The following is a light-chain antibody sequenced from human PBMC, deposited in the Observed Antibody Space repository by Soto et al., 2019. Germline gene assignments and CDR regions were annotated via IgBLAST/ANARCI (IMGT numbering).Light chain of an antibody. Sequence: QSVLTQPASVSGSPGQSITISCTGTSSDVGGYNYVSWYQQHPRKAPKLMIYEVSDRPSGVSDRLSGSKSGNTASPTISGLQAEDEADYYCSSFTTSNTLVFGTGTKSPS. CDR1: SSDVGGYNY. CDR2: EVS. CDR3: SSFTTSNTLV. J-gene: IGLJ1*01. V-gene: IGLV2-14*01.